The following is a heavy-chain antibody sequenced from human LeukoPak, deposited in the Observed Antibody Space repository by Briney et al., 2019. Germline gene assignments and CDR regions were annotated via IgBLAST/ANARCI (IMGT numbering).Heavy chain of an antibody. CDR1: GYTFTSYG. V-gene: IGHV1-18*01. Sequence: ASVKVSCKASGYTFTSYGISWVRQAPGQGLEWMGWISAYNGNTNYAQKLQGRVTMTTDTSTSTAYMELRSLRSDDTAVYYCARDLQYYDSSGYHLSYFDYWGQGTLVTVSS. D-gene: IGHD3-22*01. CDR3: ARDLQYYDSSGYHLSYFDY. CDR2: ISAYNGNT. J-gene: IGHJ4*02.